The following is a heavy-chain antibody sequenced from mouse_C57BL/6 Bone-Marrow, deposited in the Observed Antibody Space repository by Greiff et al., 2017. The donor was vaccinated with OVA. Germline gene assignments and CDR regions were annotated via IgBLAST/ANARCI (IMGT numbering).Heavy chain of an antibody. CDR3: VRQGVLAY. V-gene: IGHV10-1*01. Sequence: EVKLMESGGGLVQPKGSLKLSCAASGFSFNTYAMNWVRQAPGKGLEWVARIRSKSNNYATYYADSVKDRFTISRDDSESMLYLQMNNLKTEDTAMYYCVRQGVLAYWGQGTLVTVSA. CDR1: GFSFNTYA. J-gene: IGHJ3*01. CDR2: IRSKSNNYAT.